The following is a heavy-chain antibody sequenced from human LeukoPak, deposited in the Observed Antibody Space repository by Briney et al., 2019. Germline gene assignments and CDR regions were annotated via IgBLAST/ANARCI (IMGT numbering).Heavy chain of an antibody. CDR3: TRVGSSGSVDY. V-gene: IGHV3-11*06. D-gene: IGHD1-1*01. Sequence: GGSLRLSCAASGFAFSFYAMSWLRQAPGKGLEWVSYISSRTSDTNYIDSVKGRFTISRDNAKNSLYLQMNSLRAEDTAVYYCTRVGSSGSVDYWGQGTLVTVSS. CDR1: GFAFSFYA. J-gene: IGHJ4*02. CDR2: ISSRTSDT.